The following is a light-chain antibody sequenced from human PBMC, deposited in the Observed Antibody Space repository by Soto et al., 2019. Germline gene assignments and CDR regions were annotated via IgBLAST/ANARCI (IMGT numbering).Light chain of an antibody. CDR3: QQYDNFATLT. Sequence: DIQMTQSPSSLSASVGDRVTITCQASQDIRNYLNWYQQKPGTAPKLLIYDASNLETGVTSRFSGSGSETDFTFTISSLQPEDNATYYSQQYDNFATLTFGGGTKVEIK. V-gene: IGKV1-33*01. J-gene: IGKJ4*01. CDR2: DAS. CDR1: QDIRNY.